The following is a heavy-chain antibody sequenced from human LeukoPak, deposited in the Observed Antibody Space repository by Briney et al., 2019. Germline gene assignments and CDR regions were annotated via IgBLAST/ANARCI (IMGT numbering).Heavy chain of an antibody. CDR3: ARDRLHYGEYEKTFDY. D-gene: IGHD4-17*01. V-gene: IGHV3-48*03. CDR2: ISSSGSTI. Sequence: GGSLRLSCAASGSTFSSYEMNWVRQAPGKGLEWVSYISSSGSTIYYADSVKGRFTISRDNAKNSLYLQMNSLRAEDTAVYYCARDRLHYGEYEKTFDYWGQGTLVSVSS. CDR1: GSTFSSYE. J-gene: IGHJ4*02.